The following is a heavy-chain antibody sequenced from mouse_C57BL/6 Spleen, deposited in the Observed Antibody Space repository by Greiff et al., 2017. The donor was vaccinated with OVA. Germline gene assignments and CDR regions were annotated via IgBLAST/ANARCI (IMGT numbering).Heavy chain of an antibody. V-gene: IGHV1-55*01. CDR2: IYPGSGST. Sequence: VQLQQPGAELVKPGASVKMSCKASGYTFTSYWITWVKQRPGQGLEWIGDIYPGSGSTNYNEKFKSKATLTVDTSSSTAYMQLSSLTSEDSAVYYCAREYYYGSSYDYAMDYWGQGTSVTVSS. CDR3: AREYYYGSSYDYAMDY. CDR1: GYTFTSYW. J-gene: IGHJ4*01. D-gene: IGHD1-1*01.